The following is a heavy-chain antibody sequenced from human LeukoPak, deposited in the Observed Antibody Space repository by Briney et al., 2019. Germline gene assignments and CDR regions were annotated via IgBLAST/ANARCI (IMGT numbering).Heavy chain of an antibody. J-gene: IGHJ4*02. D-gene: IGHD5-18*01. Sequence: SVKVSCKASGGTFSSYAISWVRQAPGQGLEWMGGIIPIFGTANYAQKFQGRVTITADESTSTAYMGLSSLRSEDTAVYYCASLPYSYGYTPFDYWGQGTLVTVSS. CDR1: GGTFSSYA. V-gene: IGHV1-69*13. CDR3: ASLPYSYGYTPFDY. CDR2: IIPIFGTA.